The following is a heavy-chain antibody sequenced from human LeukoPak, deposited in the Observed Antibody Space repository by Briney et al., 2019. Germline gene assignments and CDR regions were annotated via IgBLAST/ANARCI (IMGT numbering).Heavy chain of an antibody. Sequence: GGSLRLSCAASGFSFGNYWMSWVRQAPGKGLEWVANIKQDGSEKYYVDSVKGRFIISRDNAKNSLYLQMNSLRAEDTAVYYCARDERGSRWPYYYYGMDVWGQGTTVTVSS. J-gene: IGHJ6*02. CDR1: GFSFGNYW. D-gene: IGHD6-13*01. CDR2: IKQDGSEK. CDR3: ARDERGSRWPYYYYGMDV. V-gene: IGHV3-7*01.